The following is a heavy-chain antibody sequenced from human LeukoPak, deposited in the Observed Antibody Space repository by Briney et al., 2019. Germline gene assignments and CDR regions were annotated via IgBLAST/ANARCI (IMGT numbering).Heavy chain of an antibody. J-gene: IGHJ5*02. Sequence: SETLSLTCTVSGGSISSYYWSWIRQPPGKGLEWIGYISYSGSTNFNPSLKSRVTISVDPSKNQFSLKLSSVTAADPAVYYCAREGTAGTNFNWFDPWGQGTLVTVSS. CDR1: GGSISSYY. V-gene: IGHV4-59*01. D-gene: IGHD1-1*01. CDR3: AREGTAGTNFNWFDP. CDR2: ISYSGST.